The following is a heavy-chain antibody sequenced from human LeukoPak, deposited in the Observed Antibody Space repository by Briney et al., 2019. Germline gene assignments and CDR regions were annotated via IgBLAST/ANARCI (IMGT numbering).Heavy chain of an antibody. Sequence: SETLSLTCAVYGGPFSGYYWSWIRQPPGKGLEWIGEINHSGSTNYNPSLKSRVTISVDTSKNQFSLKLSSVTAADTAVYYCARVLYGDYDILTGYYNFDYWGQGTLVTVSS. J-gene: IGHJ4*02. D-gene: IGHD3-9*01. CDR1: GGPFSGYY. CDR2: INHSGST. CDR3: ARVLYGDYDILTGYYNFDY. V-gene: IGHV4-34*01.